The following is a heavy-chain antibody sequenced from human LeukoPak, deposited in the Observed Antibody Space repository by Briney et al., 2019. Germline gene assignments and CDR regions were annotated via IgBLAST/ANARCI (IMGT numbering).Heavy chain of an antibody. CDR1: GFMFSSLE. D-gene: IGHD4-17*01. CDR2: ISNGGSTI. CDR3: ARTTVLDY. V-gene: IGHV3-48*03. J-gene: IGHJ4*02. Sequence: TGGSLRLSCAASGFMFSSLEMNWVRQAPGKGLEWIAYISNGGSTIYYADSVKGRFTISRDNAKNSLYLQMNSLRAEDTALYYCARTTVLDYWGQGTLVTVSS.